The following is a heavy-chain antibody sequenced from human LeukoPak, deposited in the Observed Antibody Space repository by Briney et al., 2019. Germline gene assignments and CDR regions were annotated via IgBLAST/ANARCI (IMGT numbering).Heavy chain of an antibody. CDR2: ISPDGNIE. V-gene: IGHV3-30*18. CDR3: AKINNDDDY. CDR1: GFTFTTFG. Sequence: QPGGSQRLSCAASGFTFTTFGIHWVRQAPGKGLEGVAAISPDGNIEYYTDSVKGRFTISRDNSKNMIYLQMNSLRGEDSAVYYCAKINNDDDYWGQGALVTVSS. D-gene: IGHD1/OR15-1a*01. J-gene: IGHJ4*02.